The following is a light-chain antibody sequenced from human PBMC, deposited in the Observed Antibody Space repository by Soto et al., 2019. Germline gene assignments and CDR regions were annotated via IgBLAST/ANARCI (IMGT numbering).Light chain of an antibody. CDR2: GAS. J-gene: IGKJ1*01. Sequence: EIVLKQSPATLSLSQGERATLSCRASQGIKDYLAWLQQKPGQAPRLLIFGASTRATAIPARFSGSGSGTEFTLSISSLQSEDFAVYYCQQYNTWPRTFAEVTQV. CDR1: QGIKDY. CDR3: QQYNTWPRT. V-gene: IGKV3-15*01.